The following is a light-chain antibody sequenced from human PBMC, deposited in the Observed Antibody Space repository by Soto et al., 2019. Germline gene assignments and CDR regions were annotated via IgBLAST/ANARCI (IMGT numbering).Light chain of an antibody. V-gene: IGKV1-13*02. CDR3: QQYNSYSLT. CDR1: QGIHTA. J-gene: IGKJ1*01. CDR2: DAS. Sequence: AIQLTHSPSSLSASVGDRVIITCRASQGIHTALAWYQQKPGNTPMLLIYDASSLESGVPSRFSGSGSGTEFTLTISSLQPDDFATYYCQQYNSYSLTFGQGTKVDI.